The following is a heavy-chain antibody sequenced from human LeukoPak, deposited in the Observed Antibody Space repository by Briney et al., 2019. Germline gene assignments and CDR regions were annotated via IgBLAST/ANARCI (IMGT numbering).Heavy chain of an antibody. CDR1: GGSISGGKDF. Sequence: SETLSLTCAVSGGSISGGKDFWGWIRQSPGKGLEWIGSIYYTGSTYYNPSLKSRVTISVDTSKSEFSLMVHSVTAADTAMYYCARRGITYSTSFFDSWGQGTLVAVAS. CDR2: IYYTGST. CDR3: ARRGITYSTSFFDS. D-gene: IGHD6-13*01. V-gene: IGHV4-39*01. J-gene: IGHJ4*02.